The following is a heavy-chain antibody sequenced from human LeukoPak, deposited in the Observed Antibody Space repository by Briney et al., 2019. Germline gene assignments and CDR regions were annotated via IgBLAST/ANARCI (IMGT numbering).Heavy chain of an antibody. Sequence: SGGSLRLSCAASGFTFDDYAMHWVRQAPGKGLEWVSGISWNSGTIGYADSVKGRFTISRDNAKNSLYLQMNSLRPEDMALYYCAKGNSGSYSQDWFDPWGQGTLVTVSS. CDR3: AKGNSGSYSQDWFDP. CDR1: GFTFDDYA. J-gene: IGHJ5*02. V-gene: IGHV3-9*03. CDR2: ISWNSGTI. D-gene: IGHD1-26*01.